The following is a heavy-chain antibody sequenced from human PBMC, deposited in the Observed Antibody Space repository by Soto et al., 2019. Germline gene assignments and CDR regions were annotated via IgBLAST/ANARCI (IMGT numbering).Heavy chain of an antibody. CDR1: GYTFTTYP. Sequence: ASVKVSCKASGYTFTTYPIHWVRQAPGQRLEWMGCINAGNDNTKYSQIFQGRVTITRDTSASTAYMELSSLRSEDTAVYCCARSNGDYIPFDYWGPGTLVTVS. V-gene: IGHV1-3*01. J-gene: IGHJ4*02. CDR2: INAGNDNT. CDR3: ARSNGDYIPFDY. D-gene: IGHD4-17*01.